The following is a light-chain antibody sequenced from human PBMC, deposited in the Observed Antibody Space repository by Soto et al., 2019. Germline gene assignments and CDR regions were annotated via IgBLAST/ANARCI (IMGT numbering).Light chain of an antibody. CDR3: LQDYGDSWT. V-gene: IGKV1-5*01. CDR2: VAS. J-gene: IGKJ1*01. Sequence: DIQMTQSPSTLSASLGDRVTITCRASQSISSWLAWYQQKPGKAPKLLIYVASSLESGVPSRFSGRRSGTEFTLTISSLQPEDFASYYCLQDYGDSWTFGQGTKVDI. CDR1: QSISSW.